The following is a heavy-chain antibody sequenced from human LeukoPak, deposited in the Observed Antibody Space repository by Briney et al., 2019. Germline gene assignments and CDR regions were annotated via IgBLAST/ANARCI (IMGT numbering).Heavy chain of an antibody. D-gene: IGHD3-10*01. V-gene: IGHV4-59*01. Sequence: SETLSLTCTVSGGSIRNYFWSWIRQPPGKGLEWIGYIYYTGSTNYNPSLKSRVTISVGTSKNQFSLKLSSVTAADTAVYYCARPSRSISTAGAFDIWGQGTMVTVSS. CDR1: GGSIRNYF. J-gene: IGHJ3*02. CDR2: IYYTGST. CDR3: ARPSRSISTAGAFDI.